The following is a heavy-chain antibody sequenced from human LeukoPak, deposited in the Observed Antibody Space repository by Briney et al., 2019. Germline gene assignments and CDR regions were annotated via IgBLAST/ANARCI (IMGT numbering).Heavy chain of an antibody. CDR2: IYYSGST. Sequence: PSETLSLTCTVSGGSISSSSYYRGWIRQPPGKGLEWIGSIYYSGSTYYNPSLKSRVTISVDTSKNQFSLKLSSVTAADTAVYYCARPAHGDFDYWGQGTLVTVSS. CDR1: GGSISSSSYY. V-gene: IGHV4-39*01. J-gene: IGHJ4*02. CDR3: ARPAHGDFDY.